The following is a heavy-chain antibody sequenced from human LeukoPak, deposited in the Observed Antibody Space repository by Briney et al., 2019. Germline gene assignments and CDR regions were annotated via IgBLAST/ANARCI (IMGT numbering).Heavy chain of an antibody. CDR3: ARGGTPGYSSGRIDY. J-gene: IGHJ4*02. D-gene: IGHD6-19*01. CDR1: GFTVSSNY. V-gene: IGHV3-53*04. Sequence: GGSLRLSCVASGFTVSSNYMSWVRQAPGKGLEWVSVIYSAGNTYYADSVKGRFTISRHNSEYTLYLHMNSLRVEDTAVYFCARGGTPGYSSGRIDYWGQGTLVTVSS. CDR2: IYSAGNT.